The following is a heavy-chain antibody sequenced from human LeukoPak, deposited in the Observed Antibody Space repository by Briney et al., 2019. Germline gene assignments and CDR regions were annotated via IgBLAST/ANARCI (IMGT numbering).Heavy chain of an antibody. J-gene: IGHJ4*02. D-gene: IGHD3-3*01. V-gene: IGHV4-59*08. CDR1: GGSISSYY. CDR2: IYYSGST. CDR3: ARTYYDFWSGYYRVYIDY. Sequence: KPSETLSLTCTVSGGSISSYYWSWIRQPPGKGLEWIGYIYYSGSTNYNPSLKSRVTISVDTSKNQFSLKLSSVTAADTAVYYCARTYYDFWSGYYRVYIDYWGQGTLVTVSS.